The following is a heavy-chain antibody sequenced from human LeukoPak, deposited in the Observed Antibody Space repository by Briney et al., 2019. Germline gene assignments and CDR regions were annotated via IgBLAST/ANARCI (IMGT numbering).Heavy chain of an antibody. V-gene: IGHV4-39*01. Sequence: PSETLSLTCTVSGVSISSSSYCWGWLRQPPGKGLEWIGSMYYSGSTYYTPSRKSRITISVDTSKNQFSLKLSSVTAADAAVYYCARRGARGYSDYWGQGTLVTVSS. CDR2: MYYSGST. J-gene: IGHJ4*02. CDR1: GVSISSSSYC. CDR3: ARRGARGYSDY. D-gene: IGHD4/OR15-4a*01.